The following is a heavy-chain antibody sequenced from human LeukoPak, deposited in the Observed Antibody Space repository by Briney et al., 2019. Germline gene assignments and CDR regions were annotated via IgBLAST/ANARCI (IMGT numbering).Heavy chain of an antibody. CDR2: ISGSGGST. CDR3: AKDRWGPYYFDY. J-gene: IGHJ4*02. Sequence: GGPLRLSCAASRFTFSSYAMSWVRQAPGKGLEWVSAISGSGGSTYYTDSVKGRFTISRDNSKNTLYLQMNSLRVEDTAVYYCAKDRWGPYYFDYWGQGTLVTVSS. D-gene: IGHD2-21*02. CDR1: RFTFSSYA. V-gene: IGHV3-23*01.